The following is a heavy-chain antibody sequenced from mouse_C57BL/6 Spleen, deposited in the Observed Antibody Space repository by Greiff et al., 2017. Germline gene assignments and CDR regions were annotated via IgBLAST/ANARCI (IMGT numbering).Heavy chain of an antibody. CDR1: GYAFSSSW. Sequence: VKLQQSGPELVKPGASVKISCKASGYAFSSSWMNWVKQRPGKGLEWIGRIYPGDGDTNYNGKFKGKATLTADKSSSTAYMQLSSLTSEDSAVYFCARKGAMDYWGQGTSVTVSS. J-gene: IGHJ4*01. CDR3: ARKGAMDY. CDR2: IYPGDGDT. V-gene: IGHV1-82*01.